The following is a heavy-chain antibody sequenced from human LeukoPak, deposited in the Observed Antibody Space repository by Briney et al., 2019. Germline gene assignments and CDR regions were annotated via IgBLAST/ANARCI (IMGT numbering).Heavy chain of an antibody. V-gene: IGHV1-46*01. Sequence: ASVKVSCKASGYTFTNYYMHWVRQAPGQGLEWMGIINPSGGSTSYAQKFQGRVTMTRDMSTSTVYMELSSLRSGDTAVYYCARDLGVTNEFDYWGQGTLVTVSS. D-gene: IGHD2-8*01. J-gene: IGHJ4*02. CDR2: INPSGGST. CDR1: GYTFTNYY. CDR3: ARDLGVTNEFDY.